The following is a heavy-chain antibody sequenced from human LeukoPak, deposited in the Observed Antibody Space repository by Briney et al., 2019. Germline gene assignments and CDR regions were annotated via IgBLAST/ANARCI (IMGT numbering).Heavy chain of an antibody. CDR1: GSTFTRYG. J-gene: IGHJ4*02. V-gene: IGHV1-18*01. CDR3: ARGITMVRGVYYFDY. CDR2: ISAYNGNT. Sequence: ASVKVSCKSSGSTFTRYGISWVRQAPGQGLEWMGWISAYNGNTNYAQKLQGRVTMTTDTSTSTAYMELRSLRSDDTAVYYCARGITMVRGVYYFDYWGQGTLVTVSS. D-gene: IGHD3-10*01.